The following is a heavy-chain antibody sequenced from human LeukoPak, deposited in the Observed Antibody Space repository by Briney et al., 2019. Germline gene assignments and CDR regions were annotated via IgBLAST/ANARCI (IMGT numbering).Heavy chain of an antibody. V-gene: IGHV3-30*04. Sequence: GGSLGLSCAASGFTFSSYAMHWVRQAPGKGLEWVAVISYDGSNKYYADSVKGRFTISRDNSKNTLYLQMNSLRAEDTAVYYCARDSVAGTTRKNYYYYYGMDVWGQGATVTVSS. J-gene: IGHJ6*02. CDR2: ISYDGSNK. CDR3: ARDSVAGTTRKNYYYYYGMDV. D-gene: IGHD6-19*01. CDR1: GFTFSSYA.